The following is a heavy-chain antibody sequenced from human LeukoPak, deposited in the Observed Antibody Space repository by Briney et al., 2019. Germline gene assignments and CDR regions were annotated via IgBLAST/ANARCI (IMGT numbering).Heavy chain of an antibody. CDR1: GFTVSSNY. CDR2: IYSGGST. J-gene: IGHJ1*01. V-gene: IGHV3-53*01. Sequence: GGSLRLSCAASGFTVSSNYMSWVRQAPGKGLEWVSVIYSGGSTYYADSVKGRFTISRDNPKNTLYLQMNSLRAEDTAVYYCASERKYYYDSSGYYHVGYFQHWGQGTLVTVSS. CDR3: ASERKYYYDSSGYYHVGYFQH. D-gene: IGHD3-22*01.